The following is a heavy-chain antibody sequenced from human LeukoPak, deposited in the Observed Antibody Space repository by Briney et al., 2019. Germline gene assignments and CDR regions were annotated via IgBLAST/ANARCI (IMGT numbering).Heavy chain of an antibody. D-gene: IGHD6-19*01. CDR3: ARGPRGSSGWYLTFGP. CDR2: INPSGGST. J-gene: IGHJ5*02. Sequence: ASVKVSCKASGYTFTSYYMHWVRQAPGQGLEWTGIINPSGGSTSYAQKFQGRVTMTRDTSTSTAYMELSSLRSEDTAVYYCARGPRGSSGWYLTFGPWGQGTLVTVSS. CDR1: GYTFTSYY. V-gene: IGHV1-46*01.